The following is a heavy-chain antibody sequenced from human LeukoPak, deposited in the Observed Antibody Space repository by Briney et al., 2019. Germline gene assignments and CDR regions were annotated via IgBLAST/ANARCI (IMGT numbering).Heavy chain of an antibody. D-gene: IGHD3-22*01. CDR2: IYNSGSTSYHSGNT. J-gene: IGHJ3*01. V-gene: IGHV4-59*01. CDR3: ARDSSGLDAFDV. CDR1: GGSITSSY. Sequence: SETLSLTCTVSGGSITSSYWSWIRQPPGKGLEWIGCIYNSGSTSYHSGNTKFNPSLKSRVTLSVDTSKNQFSLKLTSVTAADTAVYYCARDSSGLDAFDVWGPGTMVTVSS.